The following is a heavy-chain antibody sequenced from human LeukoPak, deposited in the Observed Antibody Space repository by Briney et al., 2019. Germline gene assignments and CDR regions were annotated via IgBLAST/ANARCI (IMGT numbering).Heavy chain of an antibody. CDR3: ANLELGY. Sequence: GGSLRLSCAASGFTFSTYGIHWVRQAPGKGLEWVAVIWYDGTNKYYADSVRGRFTISRDNSKNTLYLQVNSLRAEDTAVYYCANLELGYWGQGTLVTVSS. CDR1: GFTFSTYG. CDR2: IWYDGTNK. J-gene: IGHJ4*02. V-gene: IGHV3-33*06. D-gene: IGHD3-10*01.